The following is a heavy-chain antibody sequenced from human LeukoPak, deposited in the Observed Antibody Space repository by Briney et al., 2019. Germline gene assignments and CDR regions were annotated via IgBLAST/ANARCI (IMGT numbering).Heavy chain of an antibody. CDR2: IHYSDSA. CDR1: GGSISNSVYY. V-gene: IGHV4-39*01. J-gene: IGHJ4*02. Sequence: PSETLSLTCAVSGGSISNSVYYGASIRQSPGKGLEYIGNIHYSDSALYNPSLQSRATIFVDTSKKQFSLRLSSPPAADTAVYYCARRREAAGPFDYWGQGTLVTVSS. D-gene: IGHD6-13*01. CDR3: ARRREAAGPFDY.